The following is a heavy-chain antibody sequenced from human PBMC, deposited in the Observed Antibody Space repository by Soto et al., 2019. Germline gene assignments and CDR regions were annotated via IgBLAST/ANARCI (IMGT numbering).Heavy chain of an antibody. Sequence: QVQLQESGPGLVKPSQTLSLTYTVSGGSITSGDYYWSGIRQPPGKGLEWVGYTYYGGSTYYNPSPDSRITISLDTAKNQFSLELTSVTAADTAVYYCASGSTVIKTLDFWGQGTLFTVSS. J-gene: IGHJ4*02. CDR1: GGSITSGDYY. CDR2: TYYGGST. D-gene: IGHD4-17*01. CDR3: ASGSTVIKTLDF. V-gene: IGHV4-30-4*01.